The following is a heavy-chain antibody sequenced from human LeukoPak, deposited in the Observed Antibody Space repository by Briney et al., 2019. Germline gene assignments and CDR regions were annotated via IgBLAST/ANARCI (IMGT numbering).Heavy chain of an antibody. V-gene: IGHV5-51*01. Sequence: GASLQISCEGSGSIFTSYLNCWGRPMPGKGLGWMGIIYPGDSYTRYRPSFQGHVNISADKSISTAYMQWSSLKASDTAMYYCARQRGMGISDYWGQGTLVTVSS. D-gene: IGHD3-16*01. CDR1: GSIFTSYL. CDR3: ARQRGMGISDY. J-gene: IGHJ4*02. CDR2: IYPGDSYT.